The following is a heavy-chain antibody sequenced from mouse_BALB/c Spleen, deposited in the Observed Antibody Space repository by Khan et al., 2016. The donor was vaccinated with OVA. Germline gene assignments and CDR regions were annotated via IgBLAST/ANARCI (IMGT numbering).Heavy chain of an antibody. CDR2: IWNDGYT. Sequence: QVQLKESGPGLVAPSQSLSITCTISGFSLTNYGVHWVRQPPGKGLEWLVVIWNDGYTAYNSAIKSRLTISKDNSKSQVFLKMNSLQTDDTAMYFCARQPYYHYNIMDYWGQGTSVTVSS. D-gene: IGHD2-10*01. V-gene: IGHV2-6-1*01. CDR3: ARQPYYHYNIMDY. CDR1: GFSLTNYG. J-gene: IGHJ4*01.